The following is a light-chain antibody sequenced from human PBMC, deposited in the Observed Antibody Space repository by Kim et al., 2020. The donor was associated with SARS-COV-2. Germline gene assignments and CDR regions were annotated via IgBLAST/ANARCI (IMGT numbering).Light chain of an antibody. V-gene: IGKV1-39*01. Sequence: SASVGDRVTITCRASQSITTYLNWYQQKPGKDPLLLIYAASSLQSGVPSRFSGSGSGTDFTLTISSLQPEDFATYFCQQSHSIPYTFGQGTKLEI. CDR1: QSITTY. J-gene: IGKJ2*01. CDR2: AAS. CDR3: QQSHSIPYT.